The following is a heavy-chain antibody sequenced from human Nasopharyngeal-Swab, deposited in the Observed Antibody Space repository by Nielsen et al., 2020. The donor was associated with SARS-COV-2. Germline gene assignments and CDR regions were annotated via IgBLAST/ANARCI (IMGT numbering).Heavy chain of an antibody. Sequence: GGSLRLYCAASGFTFSSYWMSWVRQAPGKGLEWVANIKQDGSEKYYVDSVKGRFTISRDNAKNSLYLQMNSLRAEDTAVYYCARDPLGSSSWFFDYWGQGTLVTVSS. CDR2: IKQDGSEK. CDR3: ARDPLGSSSWFFDY. D-gene: IGHD6-13*01. J-gene: IGHJ4*02. CDR1: GFTFSSYW. V-gene: IGHV3-7*01.